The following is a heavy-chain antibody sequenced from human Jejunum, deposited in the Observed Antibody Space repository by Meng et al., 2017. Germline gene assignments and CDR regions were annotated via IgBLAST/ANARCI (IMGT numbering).Heavy chain of an antibody. D-gene: IGHD6-13*01. J-gene: IGHJ3*02. CDR1: GFTFSDYA. CDR3: ARARSWYSYDAFDI. Sequence: GGSLRLSCAASGFTFSDYAMSWVRQVPGKGLEWVSLISGSGGSTYYADSVKGRFTISRDNSKNTVYLQMNSLRDEDTAAYYCARARSWYSYDAFDIWGQGTMVTVSS. V-gene: IGHV3-23*01. CDR2: ISGSGGST.